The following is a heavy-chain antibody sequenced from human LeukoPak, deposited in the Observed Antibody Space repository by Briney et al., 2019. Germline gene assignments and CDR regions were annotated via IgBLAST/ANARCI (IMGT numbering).Heavy chain of an antibody. Sequence: TSETLSLTCTVSGGSISSYYWSWIRQPPRKGLEWIGYTYYSGSTTYNPSLKSRVTISVDTSKNQFSLKLSSVTAADTAVYYCAREALRITIFGVVNINLYYYYMDVWGKGTTVTVSS. CDR1: GGSISSYY. D-gene: IGHD3-3*01. V-gene: IGHV4-59*01. J-gene: IGHJ6*03. CDR2: TYYSGST. CDR3: AREALRITIFGVVNINLYYYYMDV.